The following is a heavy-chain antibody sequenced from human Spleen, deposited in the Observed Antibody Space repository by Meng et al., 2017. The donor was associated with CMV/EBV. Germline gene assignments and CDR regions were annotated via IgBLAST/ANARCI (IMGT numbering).Heavy chain of an antibody. CDR3: ASLVSGQDY. J-gene: IGHJ4*02. V-gene: IGHV3-69-1*01. CDR1: GFTFSDCY. Sequence: GESLKISCAASGFTFSDCYMNWVRQAPGKGLEWVSSISSSSTIYYADSVKGRFTISRDNAKNSLYLQMNSLRAEDTAVYYCASLVSGQDYWGQGTLVTVSS. CDR2: ISSSSTI. D-gene: IGHD6-19*01.